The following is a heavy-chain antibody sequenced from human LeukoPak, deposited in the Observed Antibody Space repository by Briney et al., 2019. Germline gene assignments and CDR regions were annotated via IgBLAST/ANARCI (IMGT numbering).Heavy chain of an antibody. CDR1: GFTFSSYT. Sequence: QPGGSLRLSCAASGFTFSSYTMSWVRQAPGKGLEWVSPITTSDGNTYYADSVKGRFTVSRDNSKNTLFLQMNSLRAEDTAVYYCAKDGGLWVSAHWGDSWGRGTLVTVSS. J-gene: IGHJ4*02. CDR2: ITTSDGNT. V-gene: IGHV3-23*01. D-gene: IGHD7-27*01. CDR3: AKDGGLWVSAHWGDS.